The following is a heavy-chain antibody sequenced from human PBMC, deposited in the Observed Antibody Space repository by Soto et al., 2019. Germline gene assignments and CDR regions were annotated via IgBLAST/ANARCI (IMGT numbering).Heavy chain of an antibody. Sequence: QLQLQESGPGLVKPSETLSLTCTVSGGSISSSSYYWGWIRQPPGKGLEWIGSIYYSGSTYYNPSVKSRVTISVDTSKNQFSLKLSSVTAADTAVYYCARGPPPYDSSGYYAQSHYFDYWGQGTLVTVSS. D-gene: IGHD3-22*01. J-gene: IGHJ4*02. V-gene: IGHV4-39*01. CDR3: ARGPPPYDSSGYYAQSHYFDY. CDR1: GGSISSSSYY. CDR2: IYYSGST.